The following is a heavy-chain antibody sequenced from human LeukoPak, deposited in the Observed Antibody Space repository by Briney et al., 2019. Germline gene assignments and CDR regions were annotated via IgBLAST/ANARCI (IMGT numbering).Heavy chain of an antibody. V-gene: IGHV3-30*03. CDR2: ISYDGSNK. CDR3: ARGGIFYSGMDV. D-gene: IGHD3-16*01. CDR1: GFTFSSYG. J-gene: IGHJ6*02. Sequence: PGGSLRLSCAASGFTFSSYGMHWVRQAPGKGLEWVAVISYDGSNKYYADSVKGRFTISRDNSKNTLYLQMNSLRAEDTAVYYCARGGIFYSGMDVWGQGTAVTVSS.